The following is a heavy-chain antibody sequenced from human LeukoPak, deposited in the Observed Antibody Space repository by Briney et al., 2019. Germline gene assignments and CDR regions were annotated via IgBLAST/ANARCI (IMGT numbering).Heavy chain of an antibody. CDR1: GFTFSSYA. V-gene: IGHV3-30-3*01. CDR2: ISYDGSNK. CDR3: AVTLLWHGFGV. D-gene: IGHD3-10*01. Sequence: PGGSLRLSCAASGFTFSSYAMHWVRQAPGKGLEWVAVISYDGSNKYYADSVKGRFTISRDNSKNTLYLQMNSLRAEDTALYYCAVTLLWHGFGVWGQGTTVTVSS. J-gene: IGHJ6*02.